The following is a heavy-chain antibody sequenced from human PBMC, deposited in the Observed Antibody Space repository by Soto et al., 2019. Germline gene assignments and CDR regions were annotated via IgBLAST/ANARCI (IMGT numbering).Heavy chain of an antibody. J-gene: IGHJ6*02. CDR1: GDTFTSNY. CDR3: ASRVLCDMDV. CDR2: INPSSGAT. V-gene: IGHV1-46*01. D-gene: IGHD2-21*01. Sequence: QEQLVQSGAEVKEPGASLKVSCKASGDTFTSNYIHWVRQAPGQGLEWMGRINPSSGATLYAQKFQDRLTLTTDTSTSTVYMDLNSLKAEDSAVYYCASRVLCDMDVWGQGTTVTVSS.